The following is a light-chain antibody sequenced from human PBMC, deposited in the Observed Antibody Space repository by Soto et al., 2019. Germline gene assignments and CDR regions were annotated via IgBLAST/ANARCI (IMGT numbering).Light chain of an antibody. CDR2: DAS. Sequence: DIQMTQSPSSLSASVGDRVTISCQASQDISNSLNWYQQKPGKAPKLLIYDASNLETGVPSRFSGSGSGTDFTFTISSLQPEDFAVYYCQQRSNWPPLTFGGGTKVEIK. CDR1: QDISNS. CDR3: QQRSNWPPLT. J-gene: IGKJ4*01. V-gene: IGKV1-33*01.